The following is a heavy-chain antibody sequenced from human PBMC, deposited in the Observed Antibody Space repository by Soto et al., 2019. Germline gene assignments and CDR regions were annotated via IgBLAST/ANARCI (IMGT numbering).Heavy chain of an antibody. CDR1: GGTFSSYT. Sequence: QVQLVQSGAEVKKPGSSVKVSCKASGGTFSSYTISWVRQAPGQGLEWMGRIIPILGIANYAQKFQGRVTIPADKSTSTAYMELSSLRSEDTAVYYCARGRIVVVAATDYYYYMDVWGKGTTVTVSS. V-gene: IGHV1-69*02. J-gene: IGHJ6*03. CDR2: IIPILGIA. CDR3: ARGRIVVVAATDYYYYMDV. D-gene: IGHD2-15*01.